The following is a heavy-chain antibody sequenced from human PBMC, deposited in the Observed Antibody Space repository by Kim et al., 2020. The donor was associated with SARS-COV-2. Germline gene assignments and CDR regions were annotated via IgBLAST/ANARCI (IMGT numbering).Heavy chain of an antibody. J-gene: IGHJ4*02. D-gene: IGHD6-6*01. Sequence: SETLSLTCTVSGGSISRGPYHWTWIRQHPGKGLEWIGYIYYSGSAHYNPSLMSRVIISVDPSKNQFSLRLTSVTAADTAVYYCARYYSNPSCLDYWGRGTLVTVSS. CDR2: IYYSGSA. CDR3: ARYYSNPSCLDY. CDR1: GGSISRGPYH. V-gene: IGHV4-31*03.